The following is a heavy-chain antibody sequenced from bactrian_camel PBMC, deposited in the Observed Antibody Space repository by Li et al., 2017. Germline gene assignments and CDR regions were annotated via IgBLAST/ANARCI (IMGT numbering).Heavy chain of an antibody. CDR3: ATRTGAYGAACSPLPFQFVN. CDR2: IDPHGIT. Sequence: QLVESGGGSVQAGGSLKLSCRPVPSGYIFSGCTMGWYRQVPEKERELVSSIDPHGITTYGDFVKDRFTVSRDKTTVYLQMLNLKPEDTARYTCATRTGAYGAACSPLPFQFVNWGRGTQVTVS. CDR1: GYIFSGCT. D-gene: IGHD6*01. J-gene: IGHJ4*01. V-gene: IGHV3S53*01.